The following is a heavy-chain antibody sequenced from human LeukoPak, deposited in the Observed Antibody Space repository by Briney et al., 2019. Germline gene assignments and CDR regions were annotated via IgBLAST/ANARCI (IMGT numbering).Heavy chain of an antibody. D-gene: IGHD3-22*01. V-gene: IGHV4-4*07. Sequence: SETLSLTCTVSGGSISSYYWSWIRQPAGKGLEWIGRIYTSGSTNYNPSLKSRVTMSVDTSKNQFSLNLSSVTAADTAVYYCARSGRGYYDSSGYYTALDYWGQGTLVTVSS. CDR2: IYTSGST. CDR3: ARSGRGYYDSSGYYTALDY. J-gene: IGHJ4*02. CDR1: GGSISSYY.